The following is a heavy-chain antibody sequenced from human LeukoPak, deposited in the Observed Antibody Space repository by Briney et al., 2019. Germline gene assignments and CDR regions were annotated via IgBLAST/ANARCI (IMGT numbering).Heavy chain of an antibody. V-gene: IGHV3-7*01. CDR3: ARAKDFWSGYYDY. D-gene: IGHD3-3*01. CDR2: IKQDGSEK. CDR1: GFTFSSYW. Sequence: GGSLRLSCAASGFTFSSYWMSWVRQAPGKGLEWVANIKQDGSEKYYVDSVKGRFTISRDNAKNSLYLQMNSLRAEGTAVYYCARAKDFWSGYYDYWGQGTLVTVSS. J-gene: IGHJ4*02.